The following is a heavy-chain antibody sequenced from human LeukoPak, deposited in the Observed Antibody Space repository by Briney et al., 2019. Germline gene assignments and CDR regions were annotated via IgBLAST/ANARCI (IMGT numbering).Heavy chain of an antibody. D-gene: IGHD2-2*01. CDR2: INPSGGST. Sequence: GASVKVSCKASGYTFTSYYMRWVRQAPGQGLEWMGIINPSGGSTSYAQKFRGRVTMTRDTSTSTVYMELSSLRSEDTAVYYCARDEVGYCSSTSCRPYYYYYGMDVWGKGTTVTVSS. CDR3: ARDEVGYCSSTSCRPYYYYYGMDV. V-gene: IGHV1-46*01. CDR1: GYTFTSYY. J-gene: IGHJ6*04.